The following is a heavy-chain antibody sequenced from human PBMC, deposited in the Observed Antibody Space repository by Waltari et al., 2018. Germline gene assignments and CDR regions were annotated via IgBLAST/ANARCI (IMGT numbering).Heavy chain of an antibody. CDR1: GYTFTAYD. J-gene: IGHJ5*02. CDR3: VTRAGSYWFDP. CDR2: MTPDSCKT. D-gene: IGHD1-26*01. V-gene: IGHV1-8*03. Sequence: QVQLVQSGAEVKKPGASVKISCKASGYTFTAYDINWVRQAPGQGLEWMGWMTPDSCKTGYAKKFQDRLTITRDTSITTAYMELSSLQSEDTPVYYCVTRAGSYWFDPWGQGTLVTISS.